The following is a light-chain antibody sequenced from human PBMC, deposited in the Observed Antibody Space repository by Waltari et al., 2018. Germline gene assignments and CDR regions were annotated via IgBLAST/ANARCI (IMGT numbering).Light chain of an antibody. Sequence: QSVLTQPPSASGTPGQRVTISCSGSSSNIGRNPVNWYQQLPGTAPKLLIHSNNPRPSWVPDRFSVSKSGTSASLAISGLQSEDEADYYCATWDASLTGWVFGGGTKLTVL. J-gene: IGLJ2*01. V-gene: IGLV1-44*01. CDR2: SNN. CDR3: ATWDASLTGWV. CDR1: SSNIGRNP.